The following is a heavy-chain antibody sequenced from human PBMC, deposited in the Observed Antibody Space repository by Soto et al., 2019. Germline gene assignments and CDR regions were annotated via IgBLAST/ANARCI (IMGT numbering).Heavy chain of an antibody. CDR3: ARDSGSSEYYYYGMDV. D-gene: IGHD6-13*01. CDR1: GYSISSGYY. V-gene: IGHV4-38-2*02. Sequence: LSLTCAVSGYSISSGYYWGWIRQPPGKGLEWIGSIYHSGSTYYNPSLKSRVTISVDTSKNQFSLKLSSVTAADTAVYYCARDSGSSEYYYYGMDVWGQGTTVTVSS. CDR2: IYHSGST. J-gene: IGHJ6*02.